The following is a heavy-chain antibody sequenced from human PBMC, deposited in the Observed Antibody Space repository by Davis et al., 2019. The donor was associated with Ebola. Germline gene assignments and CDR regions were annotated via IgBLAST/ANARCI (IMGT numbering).Heavy chain of an antibody. Sequence: GGSLRLSCAASGFTFSSYAMSWVRQAPGKGLEWVSAISGSGGSTYYADSVKGRFTISRDNSKNTLYLQMNSLRAEDTAVYYCAKDDYDILTGYCDYWGQGTLVTVSS. D-gene: IGHD3-9*01. CDR1: GFTFSSYA. CDR2: ISGSGGST. CDR3: AKDDYDILTGYCDY. V-gene: IGHV3-23*01. J-gene: IGHJ4*02.